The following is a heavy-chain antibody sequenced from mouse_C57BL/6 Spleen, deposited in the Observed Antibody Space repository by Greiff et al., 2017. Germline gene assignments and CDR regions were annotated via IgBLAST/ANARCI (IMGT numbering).Heavy chain of an antibody. D-gene: IGHD1-1*01. Sequence: EVKLMESGGDLVKPGGSLKLSCAASGFTFSSYGMSWVRQTPDKRLEWVATISSGGSYTYYPDSVKGRFTISRDNDKNTLYRQMSSLKSEDTAMYYCARLDYGSRYFDYWGQGTTLTVSS. CDR3: ARLDYGSRYFDY. J-gene: IGHJ2*01. CDR2: ISSGGSYT. CDR1: GFTFSSYG. V-gene: IGHV5-6*01.